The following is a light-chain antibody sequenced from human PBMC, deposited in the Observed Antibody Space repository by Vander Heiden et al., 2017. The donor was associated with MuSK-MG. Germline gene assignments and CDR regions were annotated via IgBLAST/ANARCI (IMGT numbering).Light chain of an antibody. CDR3: QQHGNWPPIT. CDR1: QSVGKY. CDR2: DAS. Sequence: EIVLTQSPPTLSLSPGERATLSCRASQSVGKYLAWYQQKPGQAPRLLIYDASDRAPGIPARFSGSGYGTDFTLTISSREPEDFAVYYCQQHGNWPPITFGQGTQVEIK. J-gene: IGKJ5*01. V-gene: IGKV3-11*01.